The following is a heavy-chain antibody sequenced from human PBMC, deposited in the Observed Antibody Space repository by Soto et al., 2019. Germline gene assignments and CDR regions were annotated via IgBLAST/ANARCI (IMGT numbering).Heavy chain of an antibody. V-gene: IGHV1-3*01. J-gene: IGHJ4*02. CDR2: INAGNGNT. CDR3: ARDYYGDYGPPYYLDY. Sequence: VASGKVSCKASGYTFTSYAMHWVRQAPGQRLEWMGWINAGNGNTKYSQKFQGRVTITRDTSASTAYMELSSLRSEDTAVYYCARDYYGDYGPPYYLDYPAQRTLVPVSS. D-gene: IGHD4-17*01. CDR1: GYTFTSYA.